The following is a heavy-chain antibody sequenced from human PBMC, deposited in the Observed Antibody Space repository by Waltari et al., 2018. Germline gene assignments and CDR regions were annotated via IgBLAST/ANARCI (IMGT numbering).Heavy chain of an antibody. CDR3: ARESCSSTSCLYYYYYGMDV. CDR1: Y. J-gene: IGHJ6*02. V-gene: IGHV4-4*07. CDR2: IYTSGST. Sequence: YWSWIRQPAGKGLEWIGRIYTSGSTNYNPSLKSRVTMSVDTSKNQFSLKLSSVTAADTAVYYCARESCSSTSCLYYYYYGMDVWGQGTTVTISS. D-gene: IGHD2-2*01.